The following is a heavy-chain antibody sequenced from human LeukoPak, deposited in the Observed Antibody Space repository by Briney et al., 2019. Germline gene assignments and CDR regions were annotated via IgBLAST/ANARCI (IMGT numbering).Heavy chain of an antibody. CDR1: GFTFSDYA. D-gene: IGHD5-18*01. Sequence: QTGGSLRPSCAASGFTFSDYAMSWVRQAAGKGLEWVSGISDTGRRTYYTDSVKGRFTISRDDSKKTVYLQMKTLTAEDTAIYFCARHDSFIPYSGQGTLVTVSS. CDR2: ISDTGRRT. CDR3: ARHDSFIPY. J-gene: IGHJ4*02. V-gene: IGHV3-23*01.